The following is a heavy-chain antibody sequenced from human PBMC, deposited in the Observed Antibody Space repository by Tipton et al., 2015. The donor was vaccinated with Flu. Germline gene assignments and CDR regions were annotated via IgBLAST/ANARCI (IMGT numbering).Heavy chain of an antibody. CDR1: GSTFSNYA. V-gene: IGHV3-23*01. Sequence: SLRLSCAASGSTFSNYAMAWVRQAPGKGLEWVSSVSNSGGYTYYADSVKGRFTISRDNSKNTLYLQMNSLRAEDTAVYYCANIGGGSYYGGDFWGRGTLVTVSS. D-gene: IGHD1-26*01. CDR3: ANIGGGSYYGGDF. CDR2: VSNSGGYT. J-gene: IGHJ4*02.